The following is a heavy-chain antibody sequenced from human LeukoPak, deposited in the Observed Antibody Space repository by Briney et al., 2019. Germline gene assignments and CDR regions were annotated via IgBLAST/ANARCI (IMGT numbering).Heavy chain of an antibody. V-gene: IGHV4-39*07. CDR3: ARTLVGATPDYYYYYMDV. CDR2: IYYSGST. D-gene: IGHD1-26*01. J-gene: IGHJ6*03. CDR1: GGSISSSSYY. Sequence: SETLSLTCTVSGGSISSSSYYWGWIRQPPGKGLEWIGSIYYSGSTYYNPSLKSRVTISVDTSKNQFSLKLSSVTAADTAVYYCARTLVGATPDYYYYYMDVWGKGTTVTVPS.